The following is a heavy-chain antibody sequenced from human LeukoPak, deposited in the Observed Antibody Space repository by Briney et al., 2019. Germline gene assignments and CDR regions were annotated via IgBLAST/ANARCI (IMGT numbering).Heavy chain of an antibody. J-gene: IGHJ3*02. D-gene: IGHD6-13*01. V-gene: IGHV5-51*01. Sequence: GESLKISCKGSGYSFTTYWIGWVCQMPGKGLEWMGIIYPGDSDTTYSPSFQGQVTISADKSISTAYLQWSSLKASDSAMYYCGRIPAAGSLKGSFDIWGQGTMVTVSS. CDR2: IYPGDSDT. CDR1: GYSFTTYW. CDR3: GRIPAAGSLKGSFDI.